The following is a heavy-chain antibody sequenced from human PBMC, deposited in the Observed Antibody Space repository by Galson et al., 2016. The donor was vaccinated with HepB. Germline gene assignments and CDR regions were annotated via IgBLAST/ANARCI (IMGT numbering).Heavy chain of an antibody. CDR1: GGSVSSGSYY. CDR2: FYYTGST. CDR3: AGVGYYGSGRAYYFDS. V-gene: IGHV4-61*01. D-gene: IGHD3-10*01. Sequence: ETLSLTCNVSGGSVSSGSYYWSWIWQPPGKGLEWIGYFYYTGSTNYNPSLNGRVTISVDKSKNQFSLKLSSVTAADTAFYCCAGVGYYGSGRAYYFDSWGQGRLVTVSS. J-gene: IGHJ4*02.